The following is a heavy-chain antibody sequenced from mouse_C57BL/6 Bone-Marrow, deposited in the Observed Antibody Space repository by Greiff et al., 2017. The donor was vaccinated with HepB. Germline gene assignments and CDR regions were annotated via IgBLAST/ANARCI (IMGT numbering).Heavy chain of an antibody. D-gene: IGHD4-1*01. V-gene: IGHV5-17*01. CDR2: ISSGSSTI. CDR3: ARLGLSWFAY. J-gene: IGHJ3*01. Sequence: EVQLQQSGGGLVKPGGSLKLSCAASGFTFSDYGMHWVRQAPEKGLEWVAYISSGSSTIYYADTVKGRFTISSDNAKNTLFLQMTSLRSEDTAMYYCARLGLSWFAYWGQGTLVTVSA. CDR1: GFTFSDYG.